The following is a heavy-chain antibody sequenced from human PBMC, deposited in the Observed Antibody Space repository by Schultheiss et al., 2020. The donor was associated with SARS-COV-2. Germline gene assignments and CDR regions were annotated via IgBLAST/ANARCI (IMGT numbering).Heavy chain of an antibody. Sequence: SETLSLTCAVYGGSFSGYYWGWIRQPPGKGLEWIGSIYYSGSTYYNPSLKSRVTISVDTSKNQFSLKLSSVTAADTSVYYCTSDYVWGSFRPDALDIWGQGTTVTVSS. V-gene: IGHV4-59*05. CDR3: TSDYVWGSFRPDALDI. J-gene: IGHJ3*02. CDR1: GGSFSGYY. CDR2: IYYSGST. D-gene: IGHD3-16*02.